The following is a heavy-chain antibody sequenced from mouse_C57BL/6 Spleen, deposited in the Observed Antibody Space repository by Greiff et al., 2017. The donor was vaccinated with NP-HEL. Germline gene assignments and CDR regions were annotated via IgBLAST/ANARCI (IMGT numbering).Heavy chain of an antibody. CDR2: IDPETGGT. CDR1: GYTFTDYE. V-gene: IGHV1-15*01. D-gene: IGHD2-3*01. Sequence: QVQLQQSGAELVRPGASVTLSCKASGYTFTDYEMHWVKQTPVHGLEWIGPIDPETGGTAYNQKFKGKAILTADKSSSTAYMELRSLTSEDSAVYYCTRDDGYYDFAYWGQGTLVTVSA. J-gene: IGHJ3*01. CDR3: TRDDGYYDFAY.